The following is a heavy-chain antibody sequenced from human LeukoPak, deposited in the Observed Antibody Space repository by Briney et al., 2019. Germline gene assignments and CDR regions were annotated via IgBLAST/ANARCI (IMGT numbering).Heavy chain of an antibody. V-gene: IGHV3-21*01. Sequence: TGGSLRLSCAASGFTFSSYSMNWVRQAPGKGLEWVSSISSSSSYICYADSVKGRFTISRNNAKNSLYLQMNSLRAEDTAVYYCARVVAPNYYHYYGMDVWGQGTAVTVSS. D-gene: IGHD5-12*01. CDR3: ARVVAPNYYHYYGMDV. CDR2: ISSSSSYI. CDR1: GFTFSSYS. J-gene: IGHJ6*02.